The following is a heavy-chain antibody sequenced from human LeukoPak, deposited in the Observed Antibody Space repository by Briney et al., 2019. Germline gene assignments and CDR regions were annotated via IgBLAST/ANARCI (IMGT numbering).Heavy chain of an antibody. Sequence: PGESLRLSCAASGFTFSSYWMHWVRQAPGKGLVWVSRVNPQGSETSYADSVGGRFTISRDNAKDALHLQMDNLRAEDTAVYYCARARWSSTGWFFGYWGQGTLVTVSS. CDR2: VNPQGSET. D-gene: IGHD6-19*01. J-gene: IGHJ4*02. CDR1: GFTFSSYW. CDR3: ARARWSSTGWFFGY. V-gene: IGHV3-74*01.